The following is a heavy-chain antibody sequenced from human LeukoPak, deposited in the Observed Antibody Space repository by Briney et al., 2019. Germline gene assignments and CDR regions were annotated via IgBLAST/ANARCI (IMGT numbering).Heavy chain of an antibody. Sequence: PGGSLRLSCAASGLAVSNKYLTWVRQAPGKGLEWVSSISSSSRYIYYADSLKGRFTISRDNAKNSLYLQMNSLRAEDTAVYYCARDVIAAGSGSYLDGFDIWGQGTVVTVS. CDR2: ISSSSRYI. CDR3: ARDVIAAGSGSYLDGFDI. V-gene: IGHV3-21*01. CDR1: GLAVSNKY. J-gene: IGHJ3*02. D-gene: IGHD3-10*01.